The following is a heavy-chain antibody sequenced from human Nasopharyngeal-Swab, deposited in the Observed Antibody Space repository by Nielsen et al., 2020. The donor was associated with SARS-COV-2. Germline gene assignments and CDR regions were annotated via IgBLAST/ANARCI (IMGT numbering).Heavy chain of an antibody. CDR2: IYYSGST. CDR3: ARELVVVTEGWFDP. J-gene: IGHJ5*02. V-gene: IGHV4-59*01. D-gene: IGHD2-21*02. CDR1: GGSISSYY. Sequence: SETLSFTCTVSGGSISSYYWSWIRQPPGKGLEWIGHIYYSGSTNYNPSLKSRVTISVDTSKNQFSLKLSSVTAADTAVYYCARELVVVTEGWFDPWGQGTLVTVSS.